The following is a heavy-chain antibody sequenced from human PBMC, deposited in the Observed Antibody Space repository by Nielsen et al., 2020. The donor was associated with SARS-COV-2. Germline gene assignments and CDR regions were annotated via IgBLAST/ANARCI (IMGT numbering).Heavy chain of an antibody. CDR1: GFTFSSYA. J-gene: IGHJ4*02. Sequence: GESLKISCAASGFTFSSYAMSWVRQAPGKGLEWVSSISSSSSYIYYADSVKGRFTISRDNSKNTLYLQMNSLRAEDTAVYYCVRDSSVVIWSGYPVDWGQGTLVTVSS. V-gene: IGHV3-23*01. CDR2: ISSSSSYI. D-gene: IGHD3-3*01. CDR3: VRDSSVVIWSGYPVD.